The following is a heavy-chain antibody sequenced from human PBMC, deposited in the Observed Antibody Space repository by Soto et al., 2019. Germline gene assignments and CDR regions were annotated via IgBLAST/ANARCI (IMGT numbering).Heavy chain of an antibody. J-gene: IGHJ1*01. CDR2: ISYDGSKK. CDR3: ASDRLQSGYPEYFQH. V-gene: IGHV3-30*14. CDR1: GFTFSSYA. Sequence: GGSLRLACAASGFTFSSYAFPWFRQAPGKGLEGVAGISYDGSKKYYADSVKGRFTFSRDVSKNTLYLQMNSLRAEDTAVYYCASDRLQSGYPEYFQHRGQGTLVTVYS. D-gene: IGHD3-22*01.